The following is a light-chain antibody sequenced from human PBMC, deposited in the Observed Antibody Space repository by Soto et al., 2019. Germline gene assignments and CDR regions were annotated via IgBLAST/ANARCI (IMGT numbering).Light chain of an antibody. V-gene: IGLV2-8*01. J-gene: IGLJ2*01. Sequence: QSVLTQPPSASGSPGQSVTISCTGTSSDVGGYNYVSWYQQHPGKAPKLMIYEVSKRPSGVPDRFSGSKSGNTASLTVSGLQAEDEADYYCSSYAGSNNHPFGGGTKVTVL. CDR1: SSDVGGYNY. CDR3: SSYAGSNNHP. CDR2: EVS.